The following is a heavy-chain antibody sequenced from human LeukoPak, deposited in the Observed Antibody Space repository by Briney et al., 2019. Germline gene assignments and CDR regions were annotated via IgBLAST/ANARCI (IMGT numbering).Heavy chain of an antibody. CDR1: GFIFSEYY. CDR2: ISIISSYK. V-gene: IGHV3-11*06. D-gene: IGHD2-21*02. J-gene: IGHJ4*02. CDR3: ARGPRGDWPLDY. Sequence: GGSLRLSCVASGFIFSEYYMSWIRQAPGKGLEWVSYISIISSYKNYADSVKGRFTISRDNAKNSLYLQVNSLRAEDTAVYYCARGPRGDWPLDYWGQETLVTVSS.